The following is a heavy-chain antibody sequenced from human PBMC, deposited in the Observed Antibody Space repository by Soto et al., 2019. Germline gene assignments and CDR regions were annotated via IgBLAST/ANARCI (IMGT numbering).Heavy chain of an antibody. V-gene: IGHV2-5*02. D-gene: IGHD3-10*01. CDR1: GFSLTTSGVG. J-gene: IGHJ6*02. CDR2: IYWDDDK. CDR3: AHSRQLSYFGSRSSYCFYGMDV. Sequence: QITLKESGPTLVKPTQTLTLTCTFSGFSLTTSGVGVGWIRQPPGKALEWLAFIYWDDDKRYSPSLKSRLTITKDTTKNEVVLTMTNMDPVDTATYYCAHSRQLSYFGSRSSYCFYGMDVWGQGTTVTVSS.